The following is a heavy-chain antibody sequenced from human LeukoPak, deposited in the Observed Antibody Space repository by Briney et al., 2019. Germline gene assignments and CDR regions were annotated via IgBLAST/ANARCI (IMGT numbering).Heavy chain of an antibody. CDR1: GFAFNIYW. J-gene: IGHJ6*02. CDR3: TRDLMDYDVSTGLHHYYMDV. Sequence: GGSLRLSCAASGFAFNIYWMHWVRQVPGKGLVWVSRINSDGSTTDYADAVKGRFTISRDNAKNTVYLEMNSLRVEDTAVYYCTRDLMDYDVSTGLHHYYMDVWGQGTTVTVSS. V-gene: IGHV3-74*01. CDR2: INSDGSTT. D-gene: IGHD3-9*01.